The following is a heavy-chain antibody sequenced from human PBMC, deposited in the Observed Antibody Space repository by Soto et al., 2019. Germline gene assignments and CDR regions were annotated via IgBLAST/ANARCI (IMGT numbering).Heavy chain of an antibody. Sequence: EVHLVESGGDLVQPGGSLRLSCAASGFIFSTYSMNWVRQAPGKGLEWISYISSSGSSISYTDSVKGRFTISRDNAKNSLYLQMNSLGGEDSALYYCARSRYNDYWGQGTLVTVSS. CDR3: ARSRYNDY. D-gene: IGHD1-1*01. V-gene: IGHV3-48*01. CDR1: GFIFSTYS. CDR2: ISSSGSSI. J-gene: IGHJ4*02.